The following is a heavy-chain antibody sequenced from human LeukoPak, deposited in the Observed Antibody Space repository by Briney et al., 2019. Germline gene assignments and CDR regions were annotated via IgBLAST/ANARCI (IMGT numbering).Heavy chain of an antibody. Sequence: SGGSLRLSCAASGFTFSSYSMNWVRQAPGKGLEWVSSISSSSSYIYYADSVKGRFTISRDNAKNSLYLQMNSLRAEDTAVYYCARCHASCHLNHELFDYWGQGTLVTVSS. D-gene: IGHD2-2*01. V-gene: IGHV3-21*01. CDR3: ARCHASCHLNHELFDY. J-gene: IGHJ4*02. CDR1: GFTFSSYS. CDR2: ISSSSSYI.